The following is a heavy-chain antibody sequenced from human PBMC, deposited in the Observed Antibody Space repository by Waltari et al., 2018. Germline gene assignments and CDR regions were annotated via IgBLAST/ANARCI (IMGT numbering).Heavy chain of an antibody. J-gene: IGHJ4*02. CDR2: NYYTGTT. CDR3: TRETSSTSHY. V-gene: IGHV4-39*01. CDR1: GDSIRSSDYF. Sequence: QLQLQESGPGLVKPSETLSLTCSVSGDSIRSSDYFWAWIRQPPGKALEWIGSNYYTGTTFYSPSLESRVTIAIDTSKNQCSLKLTSATATDTALYYCTRETSSTSHYWGQGTLVTVSS. D-gene: IGHD2-2*01.